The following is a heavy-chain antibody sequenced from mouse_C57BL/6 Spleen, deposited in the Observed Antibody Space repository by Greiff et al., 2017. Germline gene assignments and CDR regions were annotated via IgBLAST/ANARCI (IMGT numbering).Heavy chain of an antibody. V-gene: IGHV2-9*01. J-gene: IGHJ4*01. Sequence: VQRVESGPGLVAPSQSLSIPCTVSGFSLTSYGVDWVRQPPGKGLEWLGVIWGGGSTNYNSALMSRLSIRKDNSQSQVFLKMNSLQTEDTAMYYSTKRGGAMDYWGQGTSVTVAS. CDR3: TKRGGAMDY. CDR1: GFSLTSYG. CDR2: IWGGGST.